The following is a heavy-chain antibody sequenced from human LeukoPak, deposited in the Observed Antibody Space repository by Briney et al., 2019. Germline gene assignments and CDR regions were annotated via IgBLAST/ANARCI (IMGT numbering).Heavy chain of an antibody. V-gene: IGHV4-59*08. D-gene: IGHD3-16*01. J-gene: IGHJ3*02. CDR1: GGSISSYY. CDR3: TTGGGYDAFDI. CDR2: IYYSGST. Sequence: SETLSLTCTVSGGSISSYYWSWIRQPPGKGLEWIGYIYYSGSTNYNPSLKSRVTISADTSKNQFFLKLSSVTAADTAVYYCTTGGGYDAFDIWGQGTMVTVSS.